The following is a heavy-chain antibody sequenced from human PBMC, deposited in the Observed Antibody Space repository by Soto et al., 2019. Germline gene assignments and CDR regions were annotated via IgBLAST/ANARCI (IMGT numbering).Heavy chain of an antibody. D-gene: IGHD3-3*01. V-gene: IGHV3-33*01. CDR1: GFTFSSYG. J-gene: IGHJ4*02. CDR3: AREGGVSYDFWSGYSTGLFDY. CDR2: IWYDGSNK. Sequence: GSLRLSCAASGFTFSSYGMHWVRQAPGKGLEWVAVIWYDGSNKYYADSVKGRFTISRDNSKNTLYLQMNSLRAEDTAVYYCAREGGVSYDFWSGYSTGLFDYWGQGTLVTVSS.